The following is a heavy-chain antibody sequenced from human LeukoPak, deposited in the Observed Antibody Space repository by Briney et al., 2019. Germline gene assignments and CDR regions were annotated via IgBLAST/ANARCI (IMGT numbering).Heavy chain of an antibody. CDR1: GGSISSYY. J-gene: IGHJ4*02. CDR3: AGQTVAGTDFDY. D-gene: IGHD6-19*01. V-gene: IGHV4-4*07. CDR2: IYTSGST. Sequence: SETLSLTCTVSGGSISSYYWSWIRQPARKGLEWIGRIYTSGSTNYNPSLKSRVTMSVDTSKNQFSLKLSSVTAADTAVYYCAGQTVAGTDFDYWGQGTLVTVSS.